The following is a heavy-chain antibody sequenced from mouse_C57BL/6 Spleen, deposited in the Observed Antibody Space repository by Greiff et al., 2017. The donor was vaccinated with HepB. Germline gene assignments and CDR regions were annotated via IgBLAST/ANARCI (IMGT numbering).Heavy chain of an antibody. J-gene: IGHJ1*03. CDR2: INPNNGGT. D-gene: IGHD1-1*01. V-gene: IGHV1-26*01. CDR1: GYTFTDYY. Sequence: VQLKQSGPELVKPGASVKISCKASGYTFTDYYMNWVKQSHGKSLEWIGDINPNNGGTSYNQKFKGKATLTVDKSSSTAYMELRSLTSEDSAVYYCARNYGSSLYWYFDVWGTRTTVTVSS. CDR3: ARNYGSSLYWYFDV.